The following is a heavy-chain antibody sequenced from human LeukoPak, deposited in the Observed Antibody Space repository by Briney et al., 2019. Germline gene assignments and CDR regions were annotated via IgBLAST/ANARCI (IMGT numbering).Heavy chain of an antibody. CDR1: GFSFSSYS. Sequence: GGSVRLSCAASGFSFSSYSMNWVRQAPGKGLEWVSSISSSSSYIYYADSVKGRFTISRDNAKNSLYLQMNSLRAEDTAVYYCARGGTKRITIFGVVIPDAFGIWGQGTMVTVSS. V-gene: IGHV3-21*01. J-gene: IGHJ3*02. D-gene: IGHD3-3*01. CDR2: ISSSSSYI. CDR3: ARGGTKRITIFGVVIPDAFGI.